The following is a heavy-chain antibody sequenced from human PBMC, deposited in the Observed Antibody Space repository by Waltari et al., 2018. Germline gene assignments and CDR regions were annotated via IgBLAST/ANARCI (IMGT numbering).Heavy chain of an antibody. D-gene: IGHD2-8*02. CDR1: GYSISNGYY. V-gene: IGHV4-38-2*02. CDR2: ISYNGNT. J-gene: IGHJ5*01. CDR3: ARGYNTGWYNS. Sequence: QVQLQESDPGLVQPSETLSLTCTVAGYSISNGYYWGWIRLPPGRGLEWIATISYNGNTYSNPPLTSRVSITVDTSKNQFSLKLTSVTAADTAIYYCARGYNTGWYNSWGHGTLVTVSS.